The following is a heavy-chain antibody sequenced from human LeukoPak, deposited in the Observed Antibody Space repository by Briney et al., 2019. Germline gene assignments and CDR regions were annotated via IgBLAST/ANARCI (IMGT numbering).Heavy chain of an antibody. CDR2: IGYTGTT. Sequence: SETLSLTCSVSGDSMSRNVFVWGWIRQTPGKGLEYIGSIGYTGTTHYNPSLKSRVTISVDTSKNQFSLNLSSVTAADTALYYCARSFDTRGYQGRGFDYWGQGTLVTVSS. V-gene: IGHV4-39*07. D-gene: IGHD3-22*01. CDR3: ARSFDTRGYQGRGFDY. CDR1: GDSMSRNVFV. J-gene: IGHJ4*02.